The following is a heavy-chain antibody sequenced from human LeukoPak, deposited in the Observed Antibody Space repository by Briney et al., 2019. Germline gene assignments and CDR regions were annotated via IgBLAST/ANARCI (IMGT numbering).Heavy chain of an antibody. V-gene: IGHV3-23*01. J-gene: IGHJ4*02. CDR3: ARDAAYFDY. CDR2: ISDSGHSP. Sequence: GGSLRLSCGASGFTFSSYAMSWVRQAPGKGLECVSGISDSGHSPYYAASVRGRFTISRDNSKNTLYLQMNSLRAEDTAVYYCARDAAYFDYWGQGTLVTVSS. CDR1: GFTFSSYA.